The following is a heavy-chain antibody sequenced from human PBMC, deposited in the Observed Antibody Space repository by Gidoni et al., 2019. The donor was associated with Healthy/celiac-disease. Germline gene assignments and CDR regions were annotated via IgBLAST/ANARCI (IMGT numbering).Heavy chain of an antibody. CDR1: GFTFDDYG. V-gene: IGHV3-20*04. CDR3: ARDVGPIVVVTALDY. CDR2: INWNGGST. D-gene: IGHD2-21*02. J-gene: IGHJ4*02. Sequence: EVQLVESGGGVVRPGGSLRLSCAASGFTFDDYGMSWVRQAPGKGREWVSGINWNGGSTGYAESVKGRFTISRDNAKNSLYLQMNSLRAEDTALYYCARDVGPIVVVTALDYWGQGTLVTVSS.